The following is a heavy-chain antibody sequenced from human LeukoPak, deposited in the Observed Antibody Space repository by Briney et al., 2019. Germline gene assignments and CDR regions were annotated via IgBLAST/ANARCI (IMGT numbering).Heavy chain of an antibody. CDR2: ISGSGGST. Sequence: PGGSLRLSCAASGFTFSSYGMSWVRQAPGKGLEWVSAISGSGGSTVYADSVKGRFTISRDNAKNSLYLQMNSLRAEDTALYYCARVRYCSGGSCPNAFDIWGQGTMVTVSS. D-gene: IGHD2-15*01. V-gene: IGHV3-20*04. CDR3: ARVRYCSGGSCPNAFDI. J-gene: IGHJ3*02. CDR1: GFTFSSYG.